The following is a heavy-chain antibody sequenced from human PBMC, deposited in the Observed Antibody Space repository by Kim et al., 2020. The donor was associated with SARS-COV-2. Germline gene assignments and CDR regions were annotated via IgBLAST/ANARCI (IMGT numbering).Heavy chain of an antibody. CDR1: GYSISSGYY. CDR3: ARGGDHYGMVV. CDR2: IYHSGST. Sequence: SETLSLTCTVSGYSISSGYYWGWIRQPPGKGLEWIGSIYHSGSTYYNPSLKSRVTISVDTSKNQFSLKLSSVTAADTAVYYCARGGDHYGMVVWGQGTTVTVSS. D-gene: IGHD3-16*01. J-gene: IGHJ6*02. V-gene: IGHV4-38-2*02.